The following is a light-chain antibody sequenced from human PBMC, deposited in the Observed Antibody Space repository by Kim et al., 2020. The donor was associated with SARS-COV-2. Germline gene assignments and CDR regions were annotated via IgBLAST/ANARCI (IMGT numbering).Light chain of an antibody. V-gene: IGLV3-21*04. CDR2: YGS. CDR3: QVWDSSSDHPWV. CDR1: NLGSKS. Sequence: PGPTATISCGGNNLGSKSLHWYQQKPGQAPILVIYYGSDRPSGIPERFSGSNSGNTATLTITSVEAGDEADYYCQVWDSSSDHPWVFGGGTRLTVL. J-gene: IGLJ3*02.